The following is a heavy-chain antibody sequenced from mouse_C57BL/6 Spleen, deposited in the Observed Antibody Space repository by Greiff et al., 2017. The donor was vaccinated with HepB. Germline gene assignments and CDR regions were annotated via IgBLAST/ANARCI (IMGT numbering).Heavy chain of an antibody. CDR1: GYAFSSPW. V-gene: IGHV1-82*01. J-gene: IGHJ1*03. CDR3: ARGDDYGWDFDV. CDR2: IYPGDGDT. Sequence: QVQLKESGPELVKPGASVKISCKASGYAFSSPWMNWVKQRPGQGLERIGRIYPGDGDTNYNGKFKGKATLTADKSSSTAYMQLSSLTSEDSAVYFCARGDDYGWDFDVWGTGTTVTGSS. D-gene: IGHD2-4*01.